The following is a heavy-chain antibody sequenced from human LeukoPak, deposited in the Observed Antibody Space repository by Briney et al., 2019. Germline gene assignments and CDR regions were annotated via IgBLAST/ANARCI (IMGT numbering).Heavy chain of an antibody. Sequence: GGSLRLSCAASGFTFSSYAMSWVRQAPGKGLEWVSAISGSGGSTYYADSVKGRFTISRDNSKNTLYLQMNSLRAEDTAVYCCAKGYSYDHLYYYGMDVWGQGTTVTVSS. CDR2: ISGSGGST. J-gene: IGHJ6*02. CDR1: GFTFSSYA. V-gene: IGHV3-23*01. D-gene: IGHD5-18*01. CDR3: AKGYSYDHLYYYGMDV.